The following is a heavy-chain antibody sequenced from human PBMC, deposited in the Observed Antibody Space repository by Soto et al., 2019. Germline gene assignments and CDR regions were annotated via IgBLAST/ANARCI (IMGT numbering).Heavy chain of an antibody. D-gene: IGHD6-19*01. J-gene: IGHJ4*02. V-gene: IGHV4-34*01. CDR3: ARHTEAGTLYYFDY. CDR1: GGSFSGYY. CDR2: INHSGST. Sequence: SETLSLTCAVYGGSFSGYYWSWIRQPPGKGLEWIGEINHSGSTNYNPSLKSRVTISVDTSKNQFSLKLSSVTAADTAVYYCARHTEAGTLYYFDYWGQGTLVTVPQ.